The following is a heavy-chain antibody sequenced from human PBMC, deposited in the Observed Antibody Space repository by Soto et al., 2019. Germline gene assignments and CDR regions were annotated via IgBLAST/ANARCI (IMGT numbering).Heavy chain of an antibody. V-gene: IGHV3-48*03. CDR2: MSSSGVTI. CDR3: ASEAGLSGLRDSFDS. Sequence: EMQVLESGGGLVQPGGSLRLSCTASGFTITSYEINWVRQAPGKGLEWLSFMSSSGVTIYFADSVKGRFTISRDSAKNSLVLPLDGRRVEDMAVYYCASEAGLSGLRDSFDSWGQGTLVTVSS. CDR1: GFTITSYE. J-gene: IGHJ5*01.